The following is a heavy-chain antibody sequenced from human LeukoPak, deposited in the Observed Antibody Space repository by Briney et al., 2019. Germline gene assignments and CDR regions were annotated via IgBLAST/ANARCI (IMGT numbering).Heavy chain of an antibody. Sequence: GGSLRLSCAASGFTISSYAMSWVRQAPGKGLEGVSAISGSGGSTYYADSVKGRFTISRDNSKNTLYLQMNSLRAEDTAVYYCAKGIVVVPAGRGAYYYGMDVWGQGTTVTVSS. V-gene: IGHV3-23*01. D-gene: IGHD2-2*01. CDR3: AKGIVVVPAGRGAYYYGMDV. CDR1: GFTISSYA. J-gene: IGHJ6*02. CDR2: ISGSGGST.